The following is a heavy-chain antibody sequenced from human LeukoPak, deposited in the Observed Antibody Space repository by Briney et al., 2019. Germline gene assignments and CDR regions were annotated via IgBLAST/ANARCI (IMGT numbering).Heavy chain of an antibody. Sequence: GGSLRLSCAASGFTFSSYSMNWVRHAPGKGLELVSYISSSSTTIYYADSVKGRFTISRDNAKNSLYLQINSLRDEDTAVYYCARGAQHLVDLYYYYYYMDVWGKGTTVTVSS. V-gene: IGHV3-48*02. CDR3: ARGAQHLVDLYYYYYYMDV. CDR2: ISSSSTTI. CDR1: GFTFSSYS. D-gene: IGHD6-13*01. J-gene: IGHJ6*03.